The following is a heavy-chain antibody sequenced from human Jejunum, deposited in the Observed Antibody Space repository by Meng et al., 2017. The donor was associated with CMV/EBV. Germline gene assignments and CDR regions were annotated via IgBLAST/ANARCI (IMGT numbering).Heavy chain of an antibody. D-gene: IGHD6-19*01. J-gene: IGHJ4*02. CDR2: MSPNRGTT. CDR1: GYTFTSYD. V-gene: IGHV1-8*01. CDR3: ATGVADFEY. Sequence: QGQLVQSGAEVKKPGASVKVSCKASGYTFTSYDINWVRQGTGQGLEWMGWMSPNRGTTGYAQKFQGRVTMTRNISKSTAYMDLSSLRSEDTAVYYCATGVADFEYWGQGTLVTVSS.